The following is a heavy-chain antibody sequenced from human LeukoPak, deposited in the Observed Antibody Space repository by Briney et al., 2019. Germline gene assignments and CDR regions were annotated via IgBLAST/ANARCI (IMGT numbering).Heavy chain of an antibody. CDR3: ARSLDTAMATTGY. CDR2: IYYSGST. J-gene: IGHJ4*02. CDR1: GGSISSYY. D-gene: IGHD5-18*01. V-gene: IGHV4-59*01. Sequence: SETLSLTCTVSGGSISSYYWSWIRQPPGKGLEWIGYIYYSGSTNYNPSLKSRVTISVDTSKNQFSLKLSAVTAADTAVYYCARSLDTAMATTGYWGQGTLVTVSS.